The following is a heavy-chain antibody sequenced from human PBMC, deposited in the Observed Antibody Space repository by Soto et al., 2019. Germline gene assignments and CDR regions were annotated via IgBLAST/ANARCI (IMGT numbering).Heavy chain of an antibody. V-gene: IGHV3-23*01. D-gene: IGHD3-9*01. CDR1: GFTFSSYA. J-gene: IGHJ4*02. CDR2: ISGSGGST. Sequence: GGSLRLSCAASGFTFSSYAMSWVRQAPGKGLEWVSAISGSGGSTYYADSVKGRFTISRDNSKNTLYLQMNSLRAEDTAVYYCAKGDPYDILTGYYQYYFDYWGQGTLVTVSS. CDR3: AKGDPYDILTGYYQYYFDY.